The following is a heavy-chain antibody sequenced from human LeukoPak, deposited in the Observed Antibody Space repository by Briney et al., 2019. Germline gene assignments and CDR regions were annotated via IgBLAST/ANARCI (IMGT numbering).Heavy chain of an antibody. J-gene: IGHJ4*02. D-gene: IGHD3-16*01. Sequence: SETLSLTCAVSGVSISSSNSYWGWIRQPPGKGLEWIGSIYYSGNTYYNASLKSQVSISIDTSRNQFSLRLTSVTAADTAVYYCARHIYVWGPFDYWGQGTLVTVSS. CDR1: GVSISSSNSY. CDR3: ARHIYVWGPFDY. CDR2: IYYSGNT. V-gene: IGHV4-39*01.